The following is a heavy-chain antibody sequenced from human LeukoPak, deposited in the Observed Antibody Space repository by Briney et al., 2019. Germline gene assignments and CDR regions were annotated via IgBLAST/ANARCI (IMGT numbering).Heavy chain of an antibody. Sequence: AGGSLRLSCAASGFTFSGCAIHCVRQSSGKGLEWVGHIDKKDNFHATAYAALVQGRFSISRDDSKNTAFLHMNSLKTEDMALYYCTRDSGTYNWLDPWGQGTLVTVSS. CDR3: TRDSGTYNWLDP. D-gene: IGHD1-26*01. V-gene: IGHV3-73*01. CDR2: IDKKDNFHAT. CDR1: GFTFSGCA. J-gene: IGHJ5*02.